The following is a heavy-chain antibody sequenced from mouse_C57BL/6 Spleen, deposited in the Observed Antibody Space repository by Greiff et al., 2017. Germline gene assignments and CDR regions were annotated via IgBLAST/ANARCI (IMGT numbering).Heavy chain of an antibody. J-gene: IGHJ1*03. CDR3: ARPPQLGHWYFDV. CDR2: IYPGSGST. D-gene: IGHD4-1*01. CDR1: GYTFTSYW. V-gene: IGHV1-55*01. Sequence: VQLQQPGAELVKPGASVKMSCKASGYTFTSYWITWVKQRPGQGLEWIGDIYPGSGSTNYNEKFKSKATLSVDTSSSTAYMQLSRLTSEDSAVYYCARPPQLGHWYFDVWGTGTTVTVSS.